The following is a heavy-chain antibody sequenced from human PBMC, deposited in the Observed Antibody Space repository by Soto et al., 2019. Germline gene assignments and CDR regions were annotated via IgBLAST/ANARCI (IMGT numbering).Heavy chain of an antibody. V-gene: IGHV3-33*01. CDR3: ARDLKYSYRYDY. CDR2: IWYDGSNK. D-gene: IGHD5-18*01. Sequence: PGGSLRLSCAASGFTFSSYGMHWVRQAPGKGLEWVAVIWYDGSNKYYADSVKGRFTISRDNSKNTLYLQMNSLRAEDTAVYYCARDLKYSYRYDYWGQGTLVTVSS. J-gene: IGHJ4*02. CDR1: GFTFSSYG.